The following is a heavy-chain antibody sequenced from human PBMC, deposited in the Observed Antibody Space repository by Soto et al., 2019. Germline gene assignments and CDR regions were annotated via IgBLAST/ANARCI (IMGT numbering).Heavy chain of an antibody. CDR2: MNPNSGNT. Sequence: ASVKVSCKASGYTFTSYDINWVRQATGQGLEWMGWMNPNSGNTGYAQKFQGRVTMTRNTSISTAYMELSGLRSEDTAVYYCARAHTTLGYCSGGSCYPPLNYYGMDVWGQGTTVTVSS. CDR3: ARAHTTLGYCSGGSCYPPLNYYGMDV. V-gene: IGHV1-8*01. J-gene: IGHJ6*02. D-gene: IGHD2-15*01. CDR1: GYTFTSYD.